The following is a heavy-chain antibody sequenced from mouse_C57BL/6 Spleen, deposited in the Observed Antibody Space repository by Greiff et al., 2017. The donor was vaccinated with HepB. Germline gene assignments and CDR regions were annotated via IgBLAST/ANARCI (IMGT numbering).Heavy chain of an antibody. Sequence: EVQLQQSGAELVRPGASVKLSCTASGFNIKDDYMHWVKQRPEQGLEWIGWIDPENGDTEYASKFQGKATITADTSSNTAYLQLSSLTSEDTAVYYCTLLITTAPWFAYWGQGTLVTVSA. CDR1: GFNIKDDY. J-gene: IGHJ3*01. CDR2: IDPENGDT. CDR3: TLLITTAPWFAY. V-gene: IGHV14-4*01. D-gene: IGHD1-1*01.